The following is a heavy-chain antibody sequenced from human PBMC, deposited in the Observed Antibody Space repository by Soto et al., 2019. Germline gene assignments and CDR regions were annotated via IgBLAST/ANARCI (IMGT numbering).Heavy chain of an antibody. V-gene: IGHV3-9*01. CDR3: AKGAVTSIGGYFDY. D-gene: IGHD5-12*01. CDR1: GFTFDDFA. CDR2: ISWNSGNI. Sequence: EVHLVESGGGLVQPGRSLRLSCAASGFTFDDFAMHWVRQVPGKGLEWVSSISWNSGNIVYADSVKGRFTISRDSAKNSLYLQMNSLRTEDTALYYCAKGAVTSIGGYFDYWGQGTLVTVSS. J-gene: IGHJ4*02.